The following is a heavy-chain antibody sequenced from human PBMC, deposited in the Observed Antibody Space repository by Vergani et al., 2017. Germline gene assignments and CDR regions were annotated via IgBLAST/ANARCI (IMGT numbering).Heavy chain of an antibody. CDR2: ISGSGGST. D-gene: IGHD3-3*01. CDR3: AKARFLEWLAPLDY. J-gene: IGHJ4*02. CDR1: GFTFDDYA. Sequence: EVQLVESGGGLVQPGRSLRLSCAASGFTFDDYAMHWVRQAPGKGLEWVSGISGSGGSTYYADSVKGRFTISRDNSKNTLYLQMNSLRAEDTAVYYCAKARFLEWLAPLDYWGQGTLVTVSS. V-gene: IGHV3-23*04.